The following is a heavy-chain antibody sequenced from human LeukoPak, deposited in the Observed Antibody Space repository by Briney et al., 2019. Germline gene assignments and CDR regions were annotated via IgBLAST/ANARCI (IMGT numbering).Heavy chain of an antibody. CDR2: INDSGTI. V-gene: IGHV4-34*01. D-gene: IGHD1-7*01. CDR3: ARRWNYGRNYYIDV. J-gene: IGHJ6*03. CDR1: GGSFSNYY. Sequence: SETLSLTCAVYGGSFSNYYWSWIRQSPGKGLEWIGEINDSGTINYNPSLMSRVTVSVDKSKNQFSLKLSSATAAGTAVYYCARRWNYGRNYYIDVWGKGATVSASS.